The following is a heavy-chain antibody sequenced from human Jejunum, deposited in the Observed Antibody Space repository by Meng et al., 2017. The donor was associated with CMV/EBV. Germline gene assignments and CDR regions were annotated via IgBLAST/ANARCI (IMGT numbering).Heavy chain of an antibody. CDR3: VRDRFGVITPDVFDI. CDR2: FTTTSRYI. J-gene: IGHJ3*02. V-gene: IGHV3-21*06. CDR1: GFAFSSYN. D-gene: IGHD3-10*01. Sequence: GFAFSSYNLDWVRQAPGQGLGWVASFTTTSRYIYYGDSVKGRFTVSRDNAQNSVYLQMNSLRAEDTAVYYCVRDRFGVITPDVFDIWGQGTMVTVSS.